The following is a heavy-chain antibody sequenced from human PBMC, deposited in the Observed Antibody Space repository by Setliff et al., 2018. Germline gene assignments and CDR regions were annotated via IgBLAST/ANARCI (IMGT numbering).Heavy chain of an antibody. Sequence: PSETLSLTCTVSGASLRSGSYYWSWIRQPAGKGLEWIGRIYTSGATTYSPSLKSRVSISADTSKNLLSLTLKSVTAADTAVYYCAKEHVVISYVSNTHQHYGMDAWGQGTTVTVSS. D-gene: IGHD2-21*01. CDR2: IYTSGAT. CDR1: GASLRSGSYY. V-gene: IGHV4-61*02. CDR3: AKEHVVISYVSNTHQHYGMDA. J-gene: IGHJ6*02.